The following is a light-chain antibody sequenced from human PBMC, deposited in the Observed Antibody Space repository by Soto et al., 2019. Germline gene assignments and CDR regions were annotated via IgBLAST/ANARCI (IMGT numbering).Light chain of an antibody. CDR1: SSDVGGYNR. Sequence: QSALTQPPSVSGSPGQSVAISCTGTSSDVGGYNRVSWYQRPPGKAPKLLIYDVSNRPSGGSTRFSGSKSGNTASLTISGLQAEDEADYYCTSYASSSAYVFGPGTKVTVL. CDR2: DVS. J-gene: IGLJ1*01. CDR3: TSYASSSAYV. V-gene: IGLV2-18*02.